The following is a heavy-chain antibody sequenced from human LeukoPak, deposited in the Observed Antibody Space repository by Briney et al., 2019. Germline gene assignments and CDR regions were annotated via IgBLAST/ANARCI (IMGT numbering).Heavy chain of an antibody. CDR2: ISYDGSNK. J-gene: IGHJ3*02. CDR3: ARDSGYCSGGSCYSDAFDM. Sequence: GGSLSLSCAASGFTFSSYAMHWVRQAPGKGLEWVAVISYDGSNKYYADSVKGRFTISRDNSKNTLYLQMNSLRAEDTAVYYCARDSGYCSGGSCYSDAFDMGGQGTVVTVSS. D-gene: IGHD2-15*01. V-gene: IGHV3-30-3*01. CDR1: GFTFSSYA.